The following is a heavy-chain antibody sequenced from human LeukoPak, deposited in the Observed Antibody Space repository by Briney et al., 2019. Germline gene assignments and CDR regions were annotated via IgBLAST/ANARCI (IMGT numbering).Heavy chain of an antibody. CDR3: ARDASSGINWFDP. V-gene: IGHV4-31*02. CDR1: GFTFSSYA. J-gene: IGHJ5*02. Sequence: LRLSCAASGFTFSSYAMSWIRQHPGKGLEWIGYIYYSGSTYYNPSLKSRVTISVDTSKNQFSLKLSSVTAADTAVYYCARDASSGINWFDPWGQGTLVTVSS. D-gene: IGHD3-22*01. CDR2: IYYSGST.